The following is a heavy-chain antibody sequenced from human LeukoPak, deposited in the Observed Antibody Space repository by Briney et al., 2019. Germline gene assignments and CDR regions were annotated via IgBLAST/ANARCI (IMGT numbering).Heavy chain of an antibody. D-gene: IGHD3-10*02. Sequence: PGGSLRLSCAASGFTFRTLAMNWVRQALGKGLEWVSTISDNGRSTHYADSVEGRFTISRDNSKNTLDLQMNSLKDEDTAIYYCAKDVRPGGGGMDVWGQGTTVTVSS. V-gene: IGHV3-23*01. CDR1: GFTFRTLA. J-gene: IGHJ6*02. CDR2: ISDNGRST. CDR3: AKDVRPGGGGMDV.